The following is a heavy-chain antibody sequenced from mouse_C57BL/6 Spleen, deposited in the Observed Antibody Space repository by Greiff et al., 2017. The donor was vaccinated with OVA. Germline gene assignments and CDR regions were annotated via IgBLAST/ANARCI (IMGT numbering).Heavy chain of an antibody. CDR2: IDPETGGT. CDR3: TRSTYYGGFAY. CDR1: GYTFTDYE. Sequence: QVQLKESGAELVRPGASVTLSCKASGYTFTDYEMHWVKQTPVHGLEWIGAIDPETGGTAYNQKFKGKAILTADKSSSTAYMELRSLTSEDSAVYYCTRSTYYGGFAYWGQGTLVTVSA. D-gene: IGHD1-1*01. J-gene: IGHJ3*01. V-gene: IGHV1-15*01.